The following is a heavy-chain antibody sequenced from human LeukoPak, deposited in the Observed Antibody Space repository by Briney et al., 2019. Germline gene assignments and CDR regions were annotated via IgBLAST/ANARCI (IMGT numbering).Heavy chain of an antibody. Sequence: KSSETLSLTCAVYGGSFSGYYWSWIRQPPGKGLEWIGEINHSGSTNYNPSLKSRVTISVDTSKNQFSLKLSSVTAADTAVYYCARETRKQWLGPTVDYWGQGTLVTVSS. J-gene: IGHJ4*02. D-gene: IGHD6-19*01. CDR1: GGSFSGYY. CDR3: ARETRKQWLGPTVDY. CDR2: INHSGST. V-gene: IGHV4-34*01.